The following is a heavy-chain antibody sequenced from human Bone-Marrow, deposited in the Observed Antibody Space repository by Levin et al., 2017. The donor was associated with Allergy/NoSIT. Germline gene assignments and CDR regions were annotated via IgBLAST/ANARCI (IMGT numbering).Heavy chain of an antibody. J-gene: IGHJ4*02. Sequence: GESLKISCAASGFSFSSYGMHWVRQAPGKGLEWVALISDDGSKKYYTDSVRGRFTISRDNSKNTLYLQMNGLRAEDTAAYYCARDLISGYTDSPLGYWGQGKLVTVSS. CDR3: ARDLISGYTDSPLGY. V-gene: IGHV3-30*03. CDR2: ISDDGSKK. CDR1: GFSFSSYG. D-gene: IGHD3-9*01.